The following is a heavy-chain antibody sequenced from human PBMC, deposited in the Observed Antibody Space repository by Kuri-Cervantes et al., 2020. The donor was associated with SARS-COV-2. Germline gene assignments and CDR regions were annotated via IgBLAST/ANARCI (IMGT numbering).Heavy chain of an antibody. V-gene: IGHV4-38-2*02. CDR2: IYHSGST. J-gene: IGHJ1*01. D-gene: IGHD2-21*01. CDR1: GYSISSGYY. Sequence: SETLSLTCAVSGYSISSGYYWGWIRQPPGKGLEWIGSIYHSGSTYYNPSLKSRVTISVDTSKNQFSLKLSSVTAADTAVYYCAREGGADIVGHEYFQHWGQGTLVTVSS. CDR3: AREGGADIVGHEYFQH.